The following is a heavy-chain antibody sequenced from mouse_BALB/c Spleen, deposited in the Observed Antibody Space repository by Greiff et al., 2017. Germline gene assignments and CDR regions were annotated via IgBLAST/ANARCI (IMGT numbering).Heavy chain of an antibody. J-gene: IGHJ3*01. CDR3: AREEVRRWFAY. V-gene: IGHV1-14*01. D-gene: IGHD2-14*01. CDR1: GYTFTSYD. Sequence: EVQLQQSGPELVKPGASVKMSCKASGYTFTSYDMHWVKQKPGQGLEWIGYINPYNDGTKYNEKFIGKATLTSDKSSSTAYMELSSLTSEDSAVYYCAREEVRRWFAYWGQGTLVTVSA. CDR2: INPYNDGT.